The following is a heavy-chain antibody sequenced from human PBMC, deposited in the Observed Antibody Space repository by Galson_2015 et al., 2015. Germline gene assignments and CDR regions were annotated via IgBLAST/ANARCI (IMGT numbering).Heavy chain of an antibody. CDR1: GFVFCSYS. V-gene: IGHV3-21*01. Sequence: LRLSCAASGFVFCSYSLNWVRQAPGPGLEWVSSISSSSNYMYYADSVKGLVTISRDNAKNSLYLQMNSLRAEDTAVYYCARDGDLGRDAYNCIDYWGQGTLVTVSS. D-gene: IGHD5-24*01. J-gene: IGHJ4*02. CDR3: ARDGDLGRDAYNCIDY. CDR2: ISSSSNYM.